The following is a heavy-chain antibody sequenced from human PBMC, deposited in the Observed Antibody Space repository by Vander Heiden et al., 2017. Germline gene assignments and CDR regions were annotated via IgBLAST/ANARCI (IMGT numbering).Heavy chain of an antibody. CDR1: GFTFTSYA. V-gene: IGHV3-23*01. J-gene: IGHJ4*02. CDR2: ISGSGYNT. Sequence: EVQLLESGGGLVQPGGSLRLSCAASGFTFTSYAMSWVRPAPGKGLEWVSGISGSGYNTYYADSVKGRFTISRDNSKNTLYLQMNSLRAEDTAVYYCAKDLNLWSGYPQLFDYWGQGTLVTVSS. CDR3: AKDLNLWSGYPQLFDY. D-gene: IGHD3-3*01.